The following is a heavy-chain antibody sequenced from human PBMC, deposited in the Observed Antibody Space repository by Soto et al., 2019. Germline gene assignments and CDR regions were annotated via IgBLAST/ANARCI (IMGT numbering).Heavy chain of an antibody. CDR1: GGSFSGYY. CDR2: INHSGST. V-gene: IGHV4-34*01. D-gene: IGHD6-13*01. Sequence: SETLSLTCAVYGGSFSGYYWSWIRQPPGKGLEWIGEINHSGSTNYNPSLKSRVTISVDTSKNQFSLKLSSVTAADTAVYYCARGLVSGIAAAGTGSYFDYWGQGTLVTVSS. CDR3: ARGLVSGIAAAGTGSYFDY. J-gene: IGHJ4*02.